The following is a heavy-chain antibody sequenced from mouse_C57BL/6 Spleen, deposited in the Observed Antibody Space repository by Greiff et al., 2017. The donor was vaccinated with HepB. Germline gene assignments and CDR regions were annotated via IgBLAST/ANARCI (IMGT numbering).Heavy chain of an antibody. V-gene: IGHV1-18*01. CDR2: INPNNGGT. Sequence: EVQLQQSGPELVKPGASVKIPCKASGYTFTDYNMDWVKQSHGKSLEWIGDINPNNGGTIYNQKFKGKATLTVDKSSSTAYMELRSLTSEDTAVYYCARGNGNYRGYYFDYWGQGTTLTVSS. D-gene: IGHD2-1*01. CDR1: GYTFTDYN. CDR3: ARGNGNYRGYYFDY. J-gene: IGHJ2*01.